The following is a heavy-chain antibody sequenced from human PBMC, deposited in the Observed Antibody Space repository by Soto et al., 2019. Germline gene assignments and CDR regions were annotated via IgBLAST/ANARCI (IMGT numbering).Heavy chain of an antibody. CDR1: GFTFSSYA. V-gene: IGHV3-23*01. CDR3: AKAPYSNGYYYYGMDV. CDR2: ISGSGGST. D-gene: IGHD2-15*01. J-gene: IGHJ6*02. Sequence: GGSLRLSCAASGFTFSSYAMSWVRQAPGKGLEWVSAISGSGGSTYYADSVKGRFTISRDNSKNTLYLQMNSLRAEDTAVYYCAKAPYSNGYYYYGMDVWGQGTTVTVSS.